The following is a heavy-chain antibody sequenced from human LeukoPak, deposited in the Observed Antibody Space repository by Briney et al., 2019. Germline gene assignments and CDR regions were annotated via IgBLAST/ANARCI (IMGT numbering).Heavy chain of an antibody. J-gene: IGHJ4*02. CDR1: GFTFSSYG. Sequence: GGSLRLSCAASGFTFSSYGMHWVRQAPGKGLEWVAVISYDGSNKYYADSVKGRFTISRDNSKNTLYLQMNSLRAEDTAVYYCAKLAAAGPKDYWGRGTLVTVSS. D-gene: IGHD6-13*01. CDR3: AKLAAAGPKDY. V-gene: IGHV3-30-3*02. CDR2: ISYDGSNK.